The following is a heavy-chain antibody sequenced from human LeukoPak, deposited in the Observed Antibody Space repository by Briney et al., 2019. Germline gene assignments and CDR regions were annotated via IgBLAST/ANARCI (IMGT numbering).Heavy chain of an antibody. V-gene: IGHV1-24*01. CDR2: FDPEDGET. CDR1: GYTLTELS. CDR3: ATFFSRGSYFDY. J-gene: IGHJ4*02. D-gene: IGHD1-26*01. Sequence: VASVKVSCKVSGYTLTELSMHWVRQAPGKGLEWMGGFDPEDGETIYAQKFQGRVTVTEDTSTDTAYMELSSLRSEDTAVYYCATFFSRGSYFDYWGQGTLVTVSS.